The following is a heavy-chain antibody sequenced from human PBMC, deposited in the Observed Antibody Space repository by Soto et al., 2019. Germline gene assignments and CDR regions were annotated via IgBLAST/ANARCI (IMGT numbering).Heavy chain of an antibody. D-gene: IGHD2-15*01. CDR1: GYTFTDYY. CDR3: ARSRVSGSLRYNYGMDV. J-gene: IGHJ6*02. V-gene: IGHV1-2*02. Sequence: ASVKVSCKASGYTFTDYYIHWVRQAPGQGLEWMGWINPNSGDTVYAQRTQGRVTLTRDTSIGTAYMDLSRLTSDDTAVYFCARSRVSGSLRYNYGMDVWGQGTTVTVSS. CDR2: INPNSGDT.